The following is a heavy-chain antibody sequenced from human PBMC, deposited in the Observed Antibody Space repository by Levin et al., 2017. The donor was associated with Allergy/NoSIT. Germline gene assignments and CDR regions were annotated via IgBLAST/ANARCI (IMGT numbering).Heavy chain of an antibody. CDR3: VKGADYLASQCYYLDV. J-gene: IGHJ6*03. Sequence: PGGSLRLSCEASGSTFRTSAMSWVRQAPGKGLEWVSAISGSGGSTFYADSVKGRSRISRDTSKNTVSLQMDSLTAEDSGVYFCVKGADYLASQCYYLDVWGKGTTVTVSS. CDR2: ISGSGGST. D-gene: IGHD4/OR15-4a*01. V-gene: IGHV3-23*01. CDR1: GSTFRTSA.